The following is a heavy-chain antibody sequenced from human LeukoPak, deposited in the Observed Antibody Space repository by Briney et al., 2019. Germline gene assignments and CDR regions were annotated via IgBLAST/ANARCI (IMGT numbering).Heavy chain of an antibody. Sequence: SETLSLTCTVSGGSISSYYWSWIRQPPGKGLEWIGYIYYSGSTNYNPSLKSRVTILVDTSKNQFSLKLSSVTAADTAVYYCAGAAAGPHWFDPWGQGTLVTVSS. D-gene: IGHD6-13*01. CDR3: AGAAAGPHWFDP. V-gene: IGHV4-59*01. CDR2: IYYSGST. J-gene: IGHJ5*02. CDR1: GGSISSYY.